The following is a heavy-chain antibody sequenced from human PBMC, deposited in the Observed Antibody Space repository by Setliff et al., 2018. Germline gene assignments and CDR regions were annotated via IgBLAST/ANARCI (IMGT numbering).Heavy chain of an antibody. CDR2: IYHSGST. J-gene: IGHJ4*02. D-gene: IGHD3-10*01. CDR1: GYSISSGYY. CDR3: ARHVVTMVRAHFDY. Sequence: PSETLSLTCAVSGYSISSGYYWGWIRQPPGKGLEWIGSIYHSGSTYYNPSLKSRVTISVDTSKNQFSLKLNSVTAADTAVYYCARHVVTMVRAHFDYWGQGTLVTAPQ. V-gene: IGHV4-38-2*01.